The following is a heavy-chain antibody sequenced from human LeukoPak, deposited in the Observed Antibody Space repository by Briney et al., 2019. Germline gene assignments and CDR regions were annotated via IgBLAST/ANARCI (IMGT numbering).Heavy chain of an antibody. CDR1: GFTFSSYG. V-gene: IGHV3-23*01. Sequence: PGGSLRLSCAASGFTFSSYGMSWVRQAPGKGLGWASGISASGGITYYADSVKGRFTISRDNSKNTLYLQMNGLRAEDTAVYYCAKRASVADQNYFDSWGQGTLVIVSS. D-gene: IGHD6-19*01. CDR2: ISASGGIT. CDR3: AKRASVADQNYFDS. J-gene: IGHJ4*02.